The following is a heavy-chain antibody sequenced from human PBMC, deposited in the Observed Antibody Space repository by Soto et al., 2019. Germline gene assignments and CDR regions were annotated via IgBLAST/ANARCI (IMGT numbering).Heavy chain of an antibody. J-gene: IGHJ4*02. Sequence: GASVKVSCKASGDTFTTYDINWVRQATGNGLEWVGWNNPNSGNIGYAQRFQGRVTMTRDTAIRTAYMEVSSLRSDDTAVYYCARGRASGSYFLLDYWGQGTLVTVSS. CDR2: NNPNSGNI. D-gene: IGHD3-10*01. CDR1: GDTFTTYD. CDR3: ARGRASGSYFLLDY. V-gene: IGHV1-8*01.